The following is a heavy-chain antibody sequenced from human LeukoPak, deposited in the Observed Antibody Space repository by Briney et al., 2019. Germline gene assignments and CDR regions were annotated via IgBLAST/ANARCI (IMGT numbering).Heavy chain of an antibody. CDR1: GFTFSSYE. J-gene: IGHJ4*02. V-gene: IGHV3-48*03. D-gene: IGHD4-17*01. Sequence: GGSLRLSCAASGFTFSSYEMNWVRQAPGKGLEWVSYISSGGGGIFYADSVKGRFTISRDNAENSLHLQMNSLRAEDTAVYYCARNGASHPSIYYFDYWGQGTMVTVSS. CDR3: ARNGASHPSIYYFDY. CDR2: ISSGGGGI.